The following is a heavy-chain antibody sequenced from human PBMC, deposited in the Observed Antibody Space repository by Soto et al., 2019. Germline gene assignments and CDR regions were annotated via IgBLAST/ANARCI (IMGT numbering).Heavy chain of an antibody. D-gene: IGHD6-13*01. CDR2: ISGSGGST. V-gene: IGHV3-23*01. CDR3: AKMGPIAAASDY. J-gene: IGHJ4*02. CDR1: GFTFSRYS. Sequence: GGSLRLSCAASGFTFSRYSINWVRQAPGKGLEWVSAISGSGGSTYYADSVKGRFTISRDNSKNTLYLQMNSLRAEDTAVYYCAKMGPIAAASDYWGQGTLVTVSS.